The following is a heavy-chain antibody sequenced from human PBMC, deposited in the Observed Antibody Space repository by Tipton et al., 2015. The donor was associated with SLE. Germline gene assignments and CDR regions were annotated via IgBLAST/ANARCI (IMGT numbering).Heavy chain of an antibody. V-gene: IGHV4-39*07. CDR1: GGSISGGSYS. D-gene: IGHD4-17*01. CDR2: IYNSGNT. Sequence: TLSLTCTVSGGSISGGSYSWGWIRQPPGKGLEWIGHIYNSGNTFYNPSLKSRVTISVDTSKNQFSLKLSSVTAADTAVYYCAIDDYGEVGDYWGQGTLVTVSS. J-gene: IGHJ4*02. CDR3: AIDDYGEVGDY.